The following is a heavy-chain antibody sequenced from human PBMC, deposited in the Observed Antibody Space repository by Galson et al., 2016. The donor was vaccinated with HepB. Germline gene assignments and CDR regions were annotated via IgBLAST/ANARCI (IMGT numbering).Heavy chain of an antibody. Sequence: LRLSCAASGFNFISYGMHWVRQAPGKGLEWVAVTWFDGNYKDYAESVKGRITVSRDNTKNKLSLQLDSLRAEDTAVYHCARSREYFGSGSYLDYWGQGTLVIVSS. D-gene: IGHD3-10*01. CDR2: TWFDGNYK. CDR1: GFNFISYG. V-gene: IGHV3-33*01. CDR3: ARSREYFGSGSYLDY. J-gene: IGHJ4*02.